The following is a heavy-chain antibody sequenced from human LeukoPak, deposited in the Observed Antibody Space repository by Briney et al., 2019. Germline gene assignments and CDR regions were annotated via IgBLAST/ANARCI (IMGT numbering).Heavy chain of an antibody. CDR1: GFTFSSYG. CDR2: ISYDGSNK. J-gene: IGHJ3*02. CDR3: AKDFMWWNDIPDAFDI. Sequence: GGSLRLSCAASGFTFSSYGMHWVRQAPGKGLEWVAVISYDGSNKYYADSVKGRFTISRDNSKNTLYLQMNSLRAEDTAVYYCAKDFMWWNDIPDAFDIWGQGTMVTVSS. D-gene: IGHD1-1*01. V-gene: IGHV3-30*18.